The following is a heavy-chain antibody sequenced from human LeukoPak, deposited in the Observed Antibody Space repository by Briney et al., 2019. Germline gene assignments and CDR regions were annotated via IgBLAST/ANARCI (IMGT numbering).Heavy chain of an antibody. V-gene: IGHV4-34*01. Sequence: SSETLSLTCAVYGGSFSGYYWSWIRQPPGKGLEWIGEINHSGSTNYNPSLKSRVTISVDTSKNQFSLKLSSATAADTAVYYCARLMGTNYYYYGMDVWGQGTTVTVSS. D-gene: IGHD1-14*01. CDR2: INHSGST. CDR3: ARLMGTNYYYYGMDV. J-gene: IGHJ6*02. CDR1: GGSFSGYY.